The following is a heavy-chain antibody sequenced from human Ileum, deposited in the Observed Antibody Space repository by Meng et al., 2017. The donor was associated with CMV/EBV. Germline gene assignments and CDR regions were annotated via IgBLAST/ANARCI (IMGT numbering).Heavy chain of an antibody. V-gene: IGHV3-23*01. CDR2: IYVKGAGT. J-gene: IGHJ4*02. CDR1: GLTFNVYA. D-gene: IGHD1-26*01. CDR3: ARKVGGGYFFDY. Sequence: CAASGLTFNVYAMNWVRQAPGKGLEWVSGIYVKGAGTFYADSVKDRFIISRDDSENRLYLHMNNLRAEDTAVYYCARKVGGGYFFDYWGQGTLVTVSS.